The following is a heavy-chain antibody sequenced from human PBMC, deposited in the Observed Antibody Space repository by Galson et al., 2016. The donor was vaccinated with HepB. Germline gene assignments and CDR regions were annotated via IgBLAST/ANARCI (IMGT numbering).Heavy chain of an antibody. CDR3: ARCSRWSCGF. Sequence: CAISWDSVSNNSAAWNWIRQSPSRGLEWLGRTYFRSKWYHDYAVFVKSRVIINPDTSKNQFSLQLNSVTPEDTAVYYCARCSRWSCGFWGQGTLVTVSS. D-gene: IGHD6-19*01. CDR2: TYFRSKWYH. J-gene: IGHJ4*02. V-gene: IGHV6-1*01. CDR1: WDSVSNNSAA.